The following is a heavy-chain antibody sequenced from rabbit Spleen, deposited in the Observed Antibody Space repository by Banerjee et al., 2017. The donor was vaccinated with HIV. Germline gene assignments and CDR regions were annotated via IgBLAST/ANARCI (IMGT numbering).Heavy chain of an antibody. CDR2: IYAGSSGST. CDR3: ARDSGTSFSTYGMDL. Sequence: QSLEESGGDLVKPGASLTLTCTASGVSFSSSSYMCWVRQAPGKGLEWIASIYAGSSGSTYSATWAKGRFTISKTSSTTMTLQMTSLTVADTATYFCARDSGTSFSTYGMDLWGQGTLVTVS. V-gene: IGHV1S40*01. CDR1: GVSFSSSSY. D-gene: IGHD8-1*01. J-gene: IGHJ6*01.